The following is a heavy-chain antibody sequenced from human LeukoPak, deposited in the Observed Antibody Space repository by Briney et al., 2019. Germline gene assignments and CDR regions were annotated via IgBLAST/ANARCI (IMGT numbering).Heavy chain of an antibody. Sequence: ASVKVSCKVSGYTLTELSMYWVRQAPGKGLEWMGGFDPEDGETMYAPKFQGRVTMTEDTSTDTAYMELSSLRAEDTAVYYCARVSLGCSSTSCLDYWGQGTLVTVSS. V-gene: IGHV1-24*01. J-gene: IGHJ4*02. CDR2: FDPEDGET. CDR3: ARVSLGCSSTSCLDY. CDR1: GYTLTELS. D-gene: IGHD2-2*01.